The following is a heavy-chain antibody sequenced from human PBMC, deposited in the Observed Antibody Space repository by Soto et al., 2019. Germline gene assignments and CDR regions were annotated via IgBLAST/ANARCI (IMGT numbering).Heavy chain of an antibody. V-gene: IGHV1-8*01. CDR1: GYTFTSYD. Sequence: QVQLVQSGAEVKKPGASVKVSCKASGYTFTSYDINWVRQATGQGLEWMGWMNPNSGNTGYAQQFRGTVAMTRNTSISTAYMELSSLRSENTAVYYCATSTNDYGDRHWGQGTLVTVSS. J-gene: IGHJ4*02. CDR3: ATSTNDYGDRH. CDR2: MNPNSGNT. D-gene: IGHD4-17*01.